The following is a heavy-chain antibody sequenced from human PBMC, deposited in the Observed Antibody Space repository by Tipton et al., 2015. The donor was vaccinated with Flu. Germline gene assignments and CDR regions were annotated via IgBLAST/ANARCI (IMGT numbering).Heavy chain of an antibody. V-gene: IGHV3-21*01. CDR2: ISRSSTYI. CDR3: VYWTGDY. CDR1: GFPFSSYS. J-gene: IGHJ4*02. D-gene: IGHD1-1*01. Sequence: QLVQSGGGLVQPGASLRLSCTASGFPFSSYSMNWVRQAPGKGLEWVASISRSSTYIYYADSVEGRFTISRDDARNSVYLQMNSLRADDTAVYYCVYWTGDYWGQGTLVTFSS.